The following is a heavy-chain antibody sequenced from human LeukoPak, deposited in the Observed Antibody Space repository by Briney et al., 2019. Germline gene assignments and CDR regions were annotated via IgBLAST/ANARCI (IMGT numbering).Heavy chain of an antibody. CDR1: GFTFDDYA. CDR3: ARGSSDYYDSSGYLRPFDY. Sequence: PGGSLRLSCAASGFTFDDYAMHWVRQAPGKGLEWVSGISWNSGSIGYADSVKGRFTISRDNAKNSLYLQMNSLRAEDTAAYYCARGSSDYYDSSGYLRPFDYWGQGTLVTVSS. D-gene: IGHD3-22*01. J-gene: IGHJ4*02. CDR2: ISWNSGSI. V-gene: IGHV3-9*01.